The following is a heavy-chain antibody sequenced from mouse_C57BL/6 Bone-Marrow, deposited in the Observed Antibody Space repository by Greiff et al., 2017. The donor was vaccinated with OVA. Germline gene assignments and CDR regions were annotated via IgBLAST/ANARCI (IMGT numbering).Heavy chain of an antibody. CDR2: ISSGSSTI. V-gene: IGHV5-17*01. CDR3: ARGAVHYAMDY. CDR1: GFTFSDYG. J-gene: IGHJ4*01. Sequence: EVQGVESGGGLVKPGGSLKLSCAASGFTFSDYGMHWVRQAPEKGLEWVAYISSGSSTIYYADTVKGRFTISRDNAKHTLFLQMTSLRSEDTAMYYCARGAVHYAMDYWGQGTSVTVSS.